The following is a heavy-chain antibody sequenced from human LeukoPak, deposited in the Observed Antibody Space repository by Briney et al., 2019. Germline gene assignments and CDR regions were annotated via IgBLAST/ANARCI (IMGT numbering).Heavy chain of an antibody. D-gene: IGHD3-16*01. Sequence: GESLKISCKGSGYRFSNYWIGWVRQMPGKGLEWMGVIYPGDSETVYSPSFQGQVTISADKSISTAYLQWSSLKASDTAMYYCARQGEKGVYGGYVGGYWGQGTLVTVSS. CDR1: GYRFSNYW. V-gene: IGHV5-51*01. CDR3: ARQGEKGVYGGYVGGY. J-gene: IGHJ4*02. CDR2: IYPGDSET.